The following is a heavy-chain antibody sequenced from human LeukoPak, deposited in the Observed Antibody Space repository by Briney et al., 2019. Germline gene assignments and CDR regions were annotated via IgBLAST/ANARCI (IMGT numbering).Heavy chain of an antibody. V-gene: IGHV4-30-4*01. Sequence: PSETLSLTCTVSGGSISSGDYYWSWIRQPPGKGLEWIGYIYYSGSTYYNPSLKSRVTISVDTSKNQFSLKLSSVTAADTAVYYCARFHCSSINCPFDYWGQGTLVTVSS. D-gene: IGHD2-2*01. CDR3: ARFHCSSINCPFDY. J-gene: IGHJ4*02. CDR2: IYYSGST. CDR1: GGSISSGDYY.